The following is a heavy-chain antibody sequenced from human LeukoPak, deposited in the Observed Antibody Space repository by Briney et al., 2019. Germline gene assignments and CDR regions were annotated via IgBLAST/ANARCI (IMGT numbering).Heavy chain of an antibody. Sequence: GGSLRLSCAASGFTFSSYGMHWVRQAPGKGLEWVAVISYDGSNKYYADSVKGRFTISRDNSKNTLYLQMNSLRAEDTAVYYCAKDLGIAAVPGDYFDYWGQGTLVTVSS. CDR3: AKDLGIAAVPGDYFDY. CDR2: ISYDGSNK. D-gene: IGHD6-13*01. J-gene: IGHJ4*02. V-gene: IGHV3-30*18. CDR1: GFTFSSYG.